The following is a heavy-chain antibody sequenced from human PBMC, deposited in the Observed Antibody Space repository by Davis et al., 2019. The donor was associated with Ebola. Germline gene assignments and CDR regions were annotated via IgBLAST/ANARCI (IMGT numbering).Heavy chain of an antibody. CDR3: ARAQNLLIGEWGYYYYYGMDV. CDR2: IYYSGSN. J-gene: IGHJ6*02. V-gene: IGHV4-59*01. Sequence: SETLSLTCAVYGGSFSGYYWSWIRQPPGKGLEWIGYIYYSGSNNYNPSLKSRVTISVDTSKNQFSLKLSSVTAADTAVYYCARAQNLLIGEWGYYYYYGMDVWGQGTTVTVSS. D-gene: IGHD3-10*01. CDR1: GGSFSGYY.